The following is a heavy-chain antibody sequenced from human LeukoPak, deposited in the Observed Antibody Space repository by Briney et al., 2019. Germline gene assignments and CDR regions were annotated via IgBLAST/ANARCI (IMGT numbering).Heavy chain of an antibody. Sequence: SGGSLRLSCAASGFTFDDYGMSWVRQAPGKGLEWVSTISDSGGSTYYADSVKGRLTISRDNSKNTLYLQMNSLRAEDTAVYYCTRHDPAKYFDYWGQGTLVTVSS. D-gene: IGHD2-2*01. J-gene: IGHJ4*02. V-gene: IGHV3-23*01. CDR3: TRHDPAKYFDY. CDR2: ISDSGGST. CDR1: GFTFDDYG.